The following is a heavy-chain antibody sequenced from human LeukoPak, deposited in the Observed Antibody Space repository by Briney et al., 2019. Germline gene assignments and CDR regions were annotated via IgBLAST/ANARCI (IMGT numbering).Heavy chain of an antibody. V-gene: IGHV3-23*01. Sequence: AGGSLRLSCAASGFTLSNYAMTWVRQAPGKGLEWVSVISGSSLTIYYADSVKGRFTIPRDNSKNTVYLQMNSLRAEDTAVYYCAKDRTGYYDTSPDFDYWGQGTLVTVSS. D-gene: IGHD3-22*01. CDR2: ISGSSLTI. CDR3: AKDRTGYYDTSPDFDY. J-gene: IGHJ4*02. CDR1: GFTLSNYA.